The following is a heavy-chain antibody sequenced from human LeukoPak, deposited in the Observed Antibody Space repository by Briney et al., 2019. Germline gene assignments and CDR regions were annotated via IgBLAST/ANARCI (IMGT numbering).Heavy chain of an antibody. CDR1: VGTFSSYA. V-gene: IGHV1-69*05. D-gene: IGHD3-22*01. CDR2: IIPIFGTA. CDR3: ARGDSSGYPEYFQH. Sequence: ASVKVSCKASVGTFSSYAISWVRQAPGQGLEWMGGIIPIFGTANYAQKFQGRVTTTTDESTSTAYMELSSLRSEDTAVCYCARGDSSGYPEYFQHWGQGTLVTVSS. J-gene: IGHJ1*01.